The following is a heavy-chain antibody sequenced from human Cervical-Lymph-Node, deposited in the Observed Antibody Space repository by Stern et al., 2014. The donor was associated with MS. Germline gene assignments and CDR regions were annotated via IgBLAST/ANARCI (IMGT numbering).Heavy chain of an antibody. J-gene: IGHJ4*02. Sequence: QVTLRESGPALVKPTQSLTLTCTFSGFSLNTDGAAVGWIRQPPGKAPEWLAVIFWDDEKKYSPSLQTRLAISMDTSKNQVVLNMANMDPLDTGTYYCAHRRTAFYFFDYWGQGILVTVSS. CDR2: IFWDDEK. CDR1: GFSLNTDGAA. V-gene: IGHV2-5*02. D-gene: IGHD3-10*01. CDR3: AHRRTAFYFFDY.